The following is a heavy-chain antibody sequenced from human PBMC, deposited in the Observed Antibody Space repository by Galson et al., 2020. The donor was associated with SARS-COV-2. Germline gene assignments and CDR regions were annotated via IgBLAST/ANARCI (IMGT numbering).Heavy chain of an antibody. CDR2: IGSSASPI. V-gene: IGHV3-48*03. CDR1: GFTFSSYQ. D-gene: IGHD5-12*01. J-gene: IGHJ6*02. CDR3: ARYGEWYRSGYDSGRDYYYYGMDV. Sequence: GESLKISCAASGFTFSSYQMNWVRQAPGKGLEWVSYIGSSASPIYYADSVKGRFTISRDNAKNSLYLQMNSLRAEDTAVYYCARYGEWYRSGYDSGRDYYYYGMDVWGQGTTVTVSS.